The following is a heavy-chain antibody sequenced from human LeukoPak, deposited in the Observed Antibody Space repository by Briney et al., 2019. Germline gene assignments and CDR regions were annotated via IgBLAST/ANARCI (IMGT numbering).Heavy chain of an antibody. CDR2: IKSDGTIT. V-gene: IGHV3-74*01. D-gene: IGHD2-21*02. Sequence: GGSLRLSCAASGFPLSANWMHWVRQAPGKGLVWVSRIKSDGTITNYADSVKGRFTISKDNAKNTLFLQMNSLRAEDTAVYYCARTDYFDQWGQGTPVTVSS. CDR3: ARTDYFDQ. J-gene: IGHJ4*02. CDR1: GFPLSANW.